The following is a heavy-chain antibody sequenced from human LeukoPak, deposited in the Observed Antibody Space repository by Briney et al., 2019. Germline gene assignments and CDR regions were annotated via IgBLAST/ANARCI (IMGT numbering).Heavy chain of an antibody. D-gene: IGHD6-19*01. CDR3: ARDPGGYSSDWTRLDY. CDR2: IWYDGSNE. V-gene: IGHV3-33*01. CDR1: GFTFSTYG. J-gene: IGHJ4*02. Sequence: GRSLRLSCAASGFTFSTYGMHWVRQAPGKGLDWVALIWYDGSNEYYADSVKGRFTIPRDNSKNSLYLQMSSLRAEDTAVYYCARDPGGYSSDWTRLDYWGQGTLVTVSS.